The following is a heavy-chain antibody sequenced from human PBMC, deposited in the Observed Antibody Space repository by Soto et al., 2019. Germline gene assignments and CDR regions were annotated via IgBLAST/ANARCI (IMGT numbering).Heavy chain of an antibody. V-gene: IGHV4-61*08. D-gene: IGHD6-19*01. Sequence: QVQLQEPGPGLVKASETLSLTCTVSGGAVSSGGYYWNWIRQPPGKGLEWIGYVYNSATTNYNPSLRDRVTIPVDTSNNQFSLKLSSLTTADTAVYYCARGVSSGWHHPRRGFDYWGQGALVTVSS. CDR2: VYNSATT. J-gene: IGHJ4*02. CDR3: ARGVSSGWHHPRRGFDY. CDR1: GGAVSSGGYY.